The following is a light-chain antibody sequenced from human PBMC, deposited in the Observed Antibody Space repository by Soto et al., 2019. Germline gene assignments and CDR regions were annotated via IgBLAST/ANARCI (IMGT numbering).Light chain of an antibody. V-gene: IGLV2-14*01. Sequence: QSALTQPASVSGSPGQSITISCTGTSSDVGGYNYVSWYQQHPGKDPQLMIYEVSNRPSGVSNRFSGSKSGNTASLTSSGLQAEDDDDYYCSSYTSSSTLEGEVCGGGTTLPVL. CDR3: SSYTSSSTLEGEV. CDR2: EVS. J-gene: IGLJ2*01. CDR1: SSDVGGYNY.